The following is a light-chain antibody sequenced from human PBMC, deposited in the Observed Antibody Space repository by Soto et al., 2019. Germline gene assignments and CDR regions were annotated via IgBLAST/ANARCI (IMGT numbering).Light chain of an antibody. Sequence: EIVLTQSPATLSLSPGERVTLSCRSSPTVSSSLAWYQQKPGQAPRLLLYEVSNRSTGIPARFSGSGSGADFTLTISSLEPGDFALYYCQQHNNWTLNFGGGTKV. J-gene: IGKJ4*01. CDR3: QQHNNWTLN. CDR2: EVS. CDR1: PTVSSS. V-gene: IGKV3-11*01.